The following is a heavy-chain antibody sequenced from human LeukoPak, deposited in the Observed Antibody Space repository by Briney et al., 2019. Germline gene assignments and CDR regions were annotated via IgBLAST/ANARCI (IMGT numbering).Heavy chain of an antibody. J-gene: IGHJ3*02. Sequence: GGSLRLSCAASGFTFSGYSMNWVRQAPGKGLEWVSSISSSSYIYYADSVKGRFTISRDNAQNSLYLQMNSLRAEDTAVYYCARVRWAATTRDAFDIWGQGTMVTVSS. CDR2: ISSSSYI. D-gene: IGHD4-23*01. CDR1: GFTFSGYS. CDR3: ARVRWAATTRDAFDI. V-gene: IGHV3-21*01.